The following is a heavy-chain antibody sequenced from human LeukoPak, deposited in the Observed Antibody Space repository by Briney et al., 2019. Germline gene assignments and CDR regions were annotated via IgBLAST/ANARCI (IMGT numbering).Heavy chain of an antibody. J-gene: IGHJ4*02. Sequence: QPGGSLRLSCVTSGFPFSNFGMHWVRQSPGKGLEWLAFTRYDGHKQYYADSVKGRFTVSRDDSGSTVFLHMNSLTSDDTAVYYCGKGGLQVIDYWGQGTLVTVSS. CDR1: GFPFSNFG. V-gene: IGHV3-30*02. D-gene: IGHD5-12*01. CDR3: GKGGLQVIDY. CDR2: TRYDGHKQ.